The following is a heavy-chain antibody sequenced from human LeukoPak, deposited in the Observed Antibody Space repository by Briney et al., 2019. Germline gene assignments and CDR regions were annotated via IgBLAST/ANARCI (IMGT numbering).Heavy chain of an antibody. Sequence: GGSLRLSCAASGFTFSNYWMSWVRQAPGKGLEWVANIEDDGGEKYYVDSVKGRFSISRDHARNSLYLQMNSLRAEDTAVYYCARDLTIDYWGQGTLVTVSS. D-gene: IGHD2-2*01. CDR2: IEDDGGEK. V-gene: IGHV3-7*01. CDR3: ARDLTIDY. CDR1: GFTFSNYW. J-gene: IGHJ4*02.